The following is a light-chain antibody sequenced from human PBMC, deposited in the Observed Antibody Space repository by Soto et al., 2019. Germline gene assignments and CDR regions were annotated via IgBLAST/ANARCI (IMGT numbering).Light chain of an antibody. V-gene: IGKV1-27*01. CDR2: AAS. CDR1: QGMKKY. Sequence: DIHMTQSPSSLSASLGDRVTITCRASQGMKKYVAWYQQKPGKVPKLLIYAASSLQSGVPSRFSGSGSGTDFTLTISSLQPEDVSTYYCQKYDTFPWAFGQGTKVDIK. J-gene: IGKJ1*01. CDR3: QKYDTFPWA.